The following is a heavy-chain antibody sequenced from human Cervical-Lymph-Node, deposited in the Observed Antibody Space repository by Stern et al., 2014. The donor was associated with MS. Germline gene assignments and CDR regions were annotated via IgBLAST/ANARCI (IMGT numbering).Heavy chain of an antibody. CDR2: IHNGGAT. Sequence: EVQLVESGGGLIQPGGSLRLSCAASGFTVSSSYMSWVRQAPGKGLEWVSAIHNGGATYYADSVKGRFTISRDNSKNTLYFQMSSLRAEETAVYYCARVGRGYISGYSFDYWAQGTLVTVSS. J-gene: IGHJ4*02. D-gene: IGHD5-18*01. CDR3: ARVGRGYISGYSFDY. CDR1: GFTVSSSY. V-gene: IGHV3-53*01.